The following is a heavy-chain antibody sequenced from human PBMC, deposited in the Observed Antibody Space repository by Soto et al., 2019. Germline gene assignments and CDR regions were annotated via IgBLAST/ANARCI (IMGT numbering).Heavy chain of an antibody. Sequence: SETLSLTCAVYGGSFSGYYWSWIRQPPGKGLEWIGEINHSGSTNYNPSLKSRVTISVDTSKNQFSLKLSSVTAADTAVYYCARGQIPDILTGYVFDYWGQGTLVTVS. V-gene: IGHV4-34*01. CDR2: INHSGST. D-gene: IGHD3-9*01. CDR3: ARGQIPDILTGYVFDY. J-gene: IGHJ4*02. CDR1: GGSFSGYY.